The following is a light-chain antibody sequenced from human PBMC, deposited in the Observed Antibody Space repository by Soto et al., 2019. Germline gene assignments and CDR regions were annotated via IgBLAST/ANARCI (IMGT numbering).Light chain of an antibody. Sequence: EIVLTQSPGTLSLSPGERATLSCRASQSVSSSYLAWYQQKPGQAPRILIYGASSRYTGIPDRFGGSGSGTDFPLTISRLEPEDFAVYYCQQYGSSPPWTFGQGTKVEIK. CDR2: GAS. V-gene: IGKV3-20*01. CDR1: QSVSSSY. CDR3: QQYGSSPPWT. J-gene: IGKJ1*01.